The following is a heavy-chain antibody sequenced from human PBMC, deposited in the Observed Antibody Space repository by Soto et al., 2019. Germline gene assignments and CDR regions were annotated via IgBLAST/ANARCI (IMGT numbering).Heavy chain of an antibody. Sequence: EVQLVESGGGLVQPGGSLKLSCAASGFNFNTYWMGWVRQAPGKGLEWVANIKQDGSEKYYGDSVRGRFTISRDNANNSLYLHMKSVRAEDTAVYFCARDRNVVVPAAIPYVDVWGKGTTVTVSS. J-gene: IGHJ6*04. D-gene: IGHD2-15*01. CDR3: ARDRNVVVPAAIPYVDV. CDR1: GFNFNTYW. V-gene: IGHV3-7*03. CDR2: IKQDGSEK.